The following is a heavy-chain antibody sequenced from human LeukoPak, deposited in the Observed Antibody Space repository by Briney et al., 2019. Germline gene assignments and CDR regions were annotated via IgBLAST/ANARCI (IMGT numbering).Heavy chain of an antibody. D-gene: IGHD5-18*01. CDR1: GVTFSRYA. J-gene: IGHJ4*02. CDR3: AKDIAQGYTFGSIEQDY. CDR2: ISESGTGT. Sequence: GGSLRLSCAASGVTFSRYAMSWVRQAPGKGLEWVSAISESGTGTYYADSVKRRFTISRANSKNTLSLQMNSLRAEDTAVYYCAKDIAQGYTFGSIEQDYWGQGTLVTVSS. V-gene: IGHV3-23*01.